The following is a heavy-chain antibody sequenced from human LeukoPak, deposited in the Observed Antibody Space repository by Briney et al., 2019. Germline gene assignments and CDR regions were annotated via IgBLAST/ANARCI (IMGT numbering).Heavy chain of an antibody. CDR3: AKNNDYGDYPDY. Sequence: GGSLRLSCAASGFTFSSYAMSWVRQAPGKGLEWVSVISGSGGSTYYADSVKGRFTISRDNSKNTLYLQMNSLRAEDTAVYYCAKNNDYGDYPDYWGQGTLATVSS. V-gene: IGHV3-23*01. CDR2: ISGSGGST. J-gene: IGHJ4*02. CDR1: GFTFSSYA. D-gene: IGHD4-17*01.